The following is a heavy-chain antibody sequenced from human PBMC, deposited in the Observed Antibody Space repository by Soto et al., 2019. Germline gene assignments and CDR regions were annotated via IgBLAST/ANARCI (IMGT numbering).Heavy chain of an antibody. J-gene: IGHJ5*01. CDR3: ARGRYCLTGRCFPNWFDS. Sequence: SEPLSLTCSVSGDSISTVDYFWAWIRQPPGQALEYIGYIYKSATTHYNPSFESRVAISLDTSKSQFSLNVTSVTAADTAVYFCARGRYCLTGRCFPNWFDSWGQGTLVTVS. CDR1: GDSISTVDYF. CDR2: IYKSATT. V-gene: IGHV4-30-4*01. D-gene: IGHD2-15*01.